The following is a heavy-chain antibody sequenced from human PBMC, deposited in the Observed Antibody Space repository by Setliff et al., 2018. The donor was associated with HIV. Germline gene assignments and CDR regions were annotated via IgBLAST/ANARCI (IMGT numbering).Heavy chain of an antibody. CDR3: ARSPVRYCSSTTCSMFFDY. Sequence: SETLSLTCAVYGGSFSGYYWGWIRQPPGKGLEWIGYINYSGSTNYNPSLKSRVTISLDTSKNQFSLNLRSVTAADTAVYYCARSPVRYCSSTTCSMFFDYWGQGTLVTVSS. CDR2: INYSGST. V-gene: IGHV4-34*11. D-gene: IGHD2-2*01. CDR1: GGSFSGYY. J-gene: IGHJ4*02.